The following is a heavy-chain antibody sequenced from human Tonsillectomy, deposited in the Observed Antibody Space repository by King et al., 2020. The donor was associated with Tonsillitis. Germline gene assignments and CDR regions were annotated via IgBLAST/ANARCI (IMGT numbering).Heavy chain of an antibody. J-gene: IGHJ4*02. CDR3: ASWSLGY. V-gene: IGHV4-34*01. CDR1: GGSFSGYS. CDR2: INHSGRT. D-gene: IGHD7-27*01. Sequence: VQLQQWGAGLLKPSETLSLTCAVYGGSFSGYSWSWVRQPPGKGLEWIGEINHSGRTKYNPSLKSRVTILVDTSKNQLSLKLSSVTAADTAVYYCASWSLGYWGQGTLVTVSS.